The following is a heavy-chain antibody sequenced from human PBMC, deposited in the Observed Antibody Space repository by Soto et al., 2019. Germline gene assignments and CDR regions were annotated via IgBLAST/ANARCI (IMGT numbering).Heavy chain of an antibody. D-gene: IGHD6-19*01. V-gene: IGHV3-21*01. CDR3: ARGGADLDY. J-gene: IGHJ4*02. Sequence: EVQLVESGGGLVQPGGSLRLSCAASGFTFSSYSMNWVRQAPGKGLEWVSSISSSSSYIYYADSVKGRFTISRDNAKNSLYLQMNSLRAEDTAVYYCARGGADLDYWGQGTLVTVSS. CDR2: ISSSSSYI. CDR1: GFTFSSYS.